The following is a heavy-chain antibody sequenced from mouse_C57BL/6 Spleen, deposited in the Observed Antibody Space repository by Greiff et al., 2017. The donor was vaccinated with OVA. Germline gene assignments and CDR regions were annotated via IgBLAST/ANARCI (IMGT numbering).Heavy chain of an antibody. D-gene: IGHD1-1*01. J-gene: IGHJ2*01. V-gene: IGHV1-26*01. CDR2: INPNNGGT. CDR1: GYTFTDYY. CDR3: ARRLLRYNYFDY. Sequence: VQLQQSGPELVKPGASVKISCKASGYTFTDYYMNWVKQSHGKSLEWIGDINPNNGGTSYNQKFKGKATLTVDKSSSTAYMELRSLTSEDSAVYYCARRLLRYNYFDYWGQGTTLTVSS.